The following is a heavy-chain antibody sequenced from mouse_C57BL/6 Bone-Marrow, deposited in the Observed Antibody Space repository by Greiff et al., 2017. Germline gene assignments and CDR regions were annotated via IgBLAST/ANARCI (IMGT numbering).Heavy chain of an antibody. D-gene: IGHD1-1*01. CDR1: GFNIKDDY. J-gene: IGHJ2*01. CDR2: IDPETGDT. CDR3: TTIITTVGAPDYFDY. V-gene: IGHV14-4*01. Sequence: EVQLQQSGAELVRPGASVKLSCTASGFNIKDDYMHWVKQRPEQGLEWIGWIDPETGDTEYASKFQGKAPITADTSSNTAYLQLSSLTSEDTAVYYCTTIITTVGAPDYFDYWGQGTTRTVSS.